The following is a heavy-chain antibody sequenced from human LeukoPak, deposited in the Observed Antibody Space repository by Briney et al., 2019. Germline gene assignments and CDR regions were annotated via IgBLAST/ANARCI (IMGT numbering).Heavy chain of an antibody. CDR1: GYTFSDFY. D-gene: IGHD3-3*02. Sequence: GASVKVSCKASGYTFSDFYIHWVRQAPGQGLEYVGWITPKSGDTYSPQRFQGRVTMTRDASISTAYMELSSLRSDDTAVYFCARVRLADERAWAYWGQGTLVTVCS. CDR3: ARVRLADERAWAY. J-gene: IGHJ4*02. V-gene: IGHV1-2*02. CDR2: ITPKSGDT.